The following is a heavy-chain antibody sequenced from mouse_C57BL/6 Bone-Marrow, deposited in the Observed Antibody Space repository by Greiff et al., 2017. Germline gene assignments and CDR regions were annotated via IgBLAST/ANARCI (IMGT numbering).Heavy chain of an antibody. CDR2: LSNLAYSI. Sequence: EVQRVESGGGLVQPGGSLKLSCAASGFTFSDYGMAWVRPAPRKGPEWVAFLSNLAYSIYYADTVTGRFTISRENAKNTLYLEMSSLRSEDTAMYYCARRGYYYGSSSSWYFDVWGTGTTVTVSS. D-gene: IGHD1-1*01. CDR1: GFTFSDYG. J-gene: IGHJ1*03. V-gene: IGHV5-15*01. CDR3: ARRGYYYGSSSSWYFDV.